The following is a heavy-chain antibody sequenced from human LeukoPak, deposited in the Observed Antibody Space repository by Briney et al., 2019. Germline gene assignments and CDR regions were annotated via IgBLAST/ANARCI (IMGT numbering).Heavy chain of an antibody. D-gene: IGHD5-18*01. CDR2: ISYDGSNK. V-gene: IGHV3-30*18. J-gene: IGHJ6*02. Sequence: GGSLRLSCAASGFTFSSYGMHWVRQAPGKGLEWVAVISYDGSNKYYADSVKGRFTISRDNSKNTLYLQMNSLRAEDTAVYYCAKDWWDTAIFYYGMDVWGQGTTVTVSS. CDR1: GFTFSSYG. CDR3: AKDWWDTAIFYYGMDV.